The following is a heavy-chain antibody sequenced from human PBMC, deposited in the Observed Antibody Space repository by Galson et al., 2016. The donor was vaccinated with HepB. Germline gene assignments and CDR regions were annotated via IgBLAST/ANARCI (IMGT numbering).Heavy chain of an antibody. CDR1: GFSFSKFV. D-gene: IGHD5-24*01. CDR3: ARVVQPRSIDMAFDY. Sequence: SLRLSCAASGFSFSKFVMSWVRQAPGKGLEWVASITAGGGTTWYADSVKGRFTISRDSSKNTLYLQMNSLRAEDTAVYYCARVVQPRSIDMAFDYWGQGTLVTVSS. V-gene: IGHV3-23*01. CDR2: ITAGGGTT. J-gene: IGHJ4*02.